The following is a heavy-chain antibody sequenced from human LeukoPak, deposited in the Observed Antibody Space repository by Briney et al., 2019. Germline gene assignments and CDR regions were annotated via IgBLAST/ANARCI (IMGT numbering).Heavy chain of an antibody. Sequence: GGSLRLSCAASGFTFSSYSMNWVRQAPGKGLEWVSSISSSSSYIYYADSVKGRFTISRDNAKNSLYLQMNSLRAEDTAVYYCVRDKLVGPSRLDHWGQGTLVTVSS. CDR1: GFTFSSYS. CDR3: VRDKLVGPSRLDH. D-gene: IGHD1-26*01. V-gene: IGHV3-21*01. CDR2: ISSSSSYI. J-gene: IGHJ4*02.